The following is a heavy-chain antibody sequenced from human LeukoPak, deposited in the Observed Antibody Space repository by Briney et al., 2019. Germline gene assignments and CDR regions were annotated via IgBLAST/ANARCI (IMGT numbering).Heavy chain of an antibody. J-gene: IGHJ4*02. CDR2: IYDSGST. Sequence: SETLSLTCSAFGGSISSYYWSWIRQPPGKRLDWIGYIYDSGSTSYNPSLKSRVTISLDTSKNQLSLSLSSVTAADTAVYYCARSPRDSSYADFDYWGQGTLVTVSS. CDR1: GGSISSYY. D-gene: IGHD5-18*01. CDR3: ARSPRDSSYADFDY. V-gene: IGHV4-59*01.